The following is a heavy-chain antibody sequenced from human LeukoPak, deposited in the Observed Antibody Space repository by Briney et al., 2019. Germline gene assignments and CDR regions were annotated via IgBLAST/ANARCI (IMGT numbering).Heavy chain of an antibody. CDR1: GFTFSSFA. CDR2: FDGNGPNT. Sequence: GGSLRLSCAASGFTFSSFAMTWVRQAPGKGLEWVSGFDGNGPNTYYADSVKGRWTISRDNSRNTLYLEMNSLRPEDTAIYYCAKPRATGLGWAQFDYWGQGSLVTVSS. V-gene: IGHV3-23*01. J-gene: IGHJ4*02. D-gene: IGHD2-8*02. CDR3: AKPRATGLGWAQFDY.